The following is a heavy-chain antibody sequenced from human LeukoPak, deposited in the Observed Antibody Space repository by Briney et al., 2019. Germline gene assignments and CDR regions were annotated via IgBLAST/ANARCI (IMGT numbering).Heavy chain of an antibody. D-gene: IGHD2/OR15-2a*01. CDR2: ISTSGST. J-gene: IGHJ3*02. Sequence: SSETPSLTCTVSGGSTSSYYWSWIRQPAGKGLEWIGRISTSGSTNYNPSLKSRVTISVDTSKNQFSLKLSSVTAADTAVYYCARDDNIDAFDIWGQGTMVTVSS. CDR1: GGSTSSYY. V-gene: IGHV4-4*07. CDR3: ARDDNIDAFDI.